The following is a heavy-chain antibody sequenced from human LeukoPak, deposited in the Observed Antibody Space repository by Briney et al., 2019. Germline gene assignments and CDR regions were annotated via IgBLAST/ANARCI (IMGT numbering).Heavy chain of an antibody. J-gene: IGHJ4*02. V-gene: IGHV1-18*01. CDR3: ARDQGTTVTRVPNY. CDR2: ISAYNGNT. D-gene: IGHD4-17*01. CDR1: GYTFTSYG. Sequence: ASVKVSCKASGYTFTSYGISLLRQAPGQGLEWMGWISAYNGNTNYAQKLQGRVTITTDTSTSTAYMELRSLRSDDTAVYYCARDQGTTVTRVPNYWGQGTLVTVSS.